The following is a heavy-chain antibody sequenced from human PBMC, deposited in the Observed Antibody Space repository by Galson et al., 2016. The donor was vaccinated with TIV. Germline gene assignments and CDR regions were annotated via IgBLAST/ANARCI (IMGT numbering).Heavy chain of an antibody. Sequence: QSGAEVKKPGESLKISCKASGYIFTNYYFHWVRQAPGQGLEWMGVIDPSSGGTTYAQKFQARLIMTRDTSTTTVYMDLSSLKSGDTAVYYCTRDLGRLRDYWGQGTLVTVSS. J-gene: IGHJ4*02. CDR3: TRDLGRLRDY. V-gene: IGHV1-46*01. D-gene: IGHD1-26*01. CDR2: IDPSSGGT. CDR1: GYIFTNYY.